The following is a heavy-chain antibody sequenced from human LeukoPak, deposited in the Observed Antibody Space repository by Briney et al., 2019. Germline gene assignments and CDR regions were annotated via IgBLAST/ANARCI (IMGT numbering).Heavy chain of an antibody. J-gene: IGHJ4*02. CDR1: GGSINTSDYY. V-gene: IGHV4-30-4*08. CDR2: IFYSGNT. D-gene: IGHD1-26*01. Sequence: PSETLSLTCTVSGGSINTSDYYWSWIRQPPGKGLEWIGYIFYSGNTYYNPSLKSRLIISIDTSKNQFSLQLNSATPEDTAVYYCARVPFERGRGATFDYWGQGTLVTVSS. CDR3: ARVPFERGRGATFDY.